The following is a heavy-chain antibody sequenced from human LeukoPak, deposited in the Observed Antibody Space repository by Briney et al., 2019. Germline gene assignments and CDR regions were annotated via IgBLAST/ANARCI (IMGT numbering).Heavy chain of an antibody. CDR2: INSDGSST. D-gene: IGHD2-2*01. CDR1: GFTFSNYW. CDR3: ARGYCSSTSCPKAYYFDY. Sequence: GGSLRLSCAASGFTFSNYWMHWVRQAPGKGLVWVSRINSDGSSTSYADSVKGRFTISRDNAKNTLYLQMNSLRAEDTAVYYCARGYCSSTSCPKAYYFDYWGQGTLVTVFS. V-gene: IGHV3-74*01. J-gene: IGHJ4*02.